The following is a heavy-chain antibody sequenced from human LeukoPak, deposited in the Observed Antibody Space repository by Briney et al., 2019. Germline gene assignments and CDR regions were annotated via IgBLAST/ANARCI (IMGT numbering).Heavy chain of an antibody. CDR2: IKQDGSEK. J-gene: IGHJ4*02. V-gene: IGHV3-7*01. D-gene: IGHD3-22*01. CDR1: GFTFSSYW. CDR3: ARARGSGCSCVDY. Sequence: GGSLRLSCAASGFTFSSYWMSWVRQAPGKGLEWVANIKQDGSEKYYVDSVKGRFTISRDNAKNSLYLQMNSLRAEDTAVYYCARARGSGCSCVDYWGQGTLVTVSS.